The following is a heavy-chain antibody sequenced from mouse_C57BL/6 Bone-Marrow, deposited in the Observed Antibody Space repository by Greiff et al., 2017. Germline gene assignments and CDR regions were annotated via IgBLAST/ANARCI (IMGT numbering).Heavy chain of an antibody. CDR2: ISGGGGNT. J-gene: IGHJ1*03. CDR3: ERFYDGYPYWYFDV. Sequence: EVKLVESGGGLVKPGGSLKLSCAASGFTFSSYTMSWVRQTPEKRLEWVATISGGGGNTYYPDSVKGRFTISRDNAKNTLYLQMSSLRSEDTALYDCERFYDGYPYWYFDVWGTGTTVTVSA. D-gene: IGHD2-3*01. V-gene: IGHV5-9*01. CDR1: GFTFSSYT.